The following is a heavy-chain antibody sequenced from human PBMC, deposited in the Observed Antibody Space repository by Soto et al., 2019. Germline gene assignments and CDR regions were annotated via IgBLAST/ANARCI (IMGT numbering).Heavy chain of an antibody. CDR3: ARLFRRFQLHLRTGVFDY. CDR1: GGSFRNYY. D-gene: IGHD3-3*01. CDR2: VNHSGEA. Sequence: PSETLSLTCGVYGGSFRNYYWIWVRQPPGKGLEWIGEVNHSGEATYNPSLQSRITISLDTSNSQFSLRLSSVTAADTAVYYCARLFRRFQLHLRTGVFDYWGQGTLVTVS. V-gene: IGHV4-34*01. J-gene: IGHJ4*02.